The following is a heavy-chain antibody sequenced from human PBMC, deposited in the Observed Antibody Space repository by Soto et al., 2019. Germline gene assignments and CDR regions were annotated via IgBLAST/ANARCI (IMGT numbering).Heavy chain of an antibody. J-gene: IGHJ6*02. V-gene: IGHV3-23*01. CDR3: AKTGPDAPRPLYGGYYYYYGMDV. D-gene: IGHD5-12*01. Sequence: GGSLRLSCAASGFTFSSYAMSWVRQAPGKGLEWVSAISGSGGSKYYADSVKGRFTISRNNSKNTLYLQMNSLRAEDTAVYYCAKTGPDAPRPLYGGYYYYYGMDVWGQGTTVTVSS. CDR1: GFTFSSYA. CDR2: ISGSGGSK.